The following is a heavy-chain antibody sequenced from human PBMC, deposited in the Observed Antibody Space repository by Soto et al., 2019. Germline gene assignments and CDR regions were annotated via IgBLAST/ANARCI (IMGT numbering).Heavy chain of an antibody. Sequence: PGGSLRLSCAASGFRFSSYAMSWVRQAPGKGLEWVSVISGSDATTYYADSVKGRFTISRDSSKNSLYLQMNSLRTEDTALYYCAKELEPTTPYYYYYGMAVWGQGTTVTVSS. D-gene: IGHD1-1*01. CDR1: GFRFSSYA. J-gene: IGHJ6*02. CDR3: AKELEPTTPYYYYYGMAV. V-gene: IGHV3-23*01. CDR2: ISGSDATT.